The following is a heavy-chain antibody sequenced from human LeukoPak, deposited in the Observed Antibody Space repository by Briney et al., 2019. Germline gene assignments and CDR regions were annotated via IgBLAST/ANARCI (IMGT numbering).Heavy chain of an antibody. Sequence: GGSLRLSCAASGFTFSTYAMHWVRQAPGKGLEWVALIWYDGSQRYYADSVKGRFTISRDNSKNTLYLQMNSLRAEDTAVYYCAKDQEEDMTTVGFSAFDIWGQGTMVTVSS. CDR1: GFTFSTYA. V-gene: IGHV3-33*06. J-gene: IGHJ3*02. CDR3: AKDQEEDMTTVGFSAFDI. CDR2: IWYDGSQR. D-gene: IGHD4-17*01.